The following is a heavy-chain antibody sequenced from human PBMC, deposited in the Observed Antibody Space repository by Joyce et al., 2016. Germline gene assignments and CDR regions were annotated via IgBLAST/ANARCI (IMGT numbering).Heavy chain of an antibody. CDR2: IYHSGPS. V-gene: IGHV4-61*01. CDR1: GGSVRSETYF. Sequence: QVQLQESGPGLVKPSETLSLTCSVSGGSVRSETYFWTWIRQPPGKGLEWIGYIYHSGPSSYIPSLKPRVTASIDTSKNQFSLTLTSVTAADTAFYYCAGYDFSTGLNRFDPWGPGTLVTVSS. CDR3: AGYDFSTGLNRFDP. J-gene: IGHJ5*02. D-gene: IGHD3-3*01.